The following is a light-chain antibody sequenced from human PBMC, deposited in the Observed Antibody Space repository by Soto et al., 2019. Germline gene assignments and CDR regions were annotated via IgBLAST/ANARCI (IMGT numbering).Light chain of an antibody. J-gene: IGKJ1*01. CDR3: QQYYNWPWT. CDR2: GAS. V-gene: IGKV3-15*01. Sequence: EIVMTQSPATLSASLGERATLSCRASQSVSSNLAWYQQIPGQAPMLLIYGASTRATGIPARFSGSGSWTALTLTISSLQSEDVAVYYCQQYYNWPWTFGQGTKVEVK. CDR1: QSVSSN.